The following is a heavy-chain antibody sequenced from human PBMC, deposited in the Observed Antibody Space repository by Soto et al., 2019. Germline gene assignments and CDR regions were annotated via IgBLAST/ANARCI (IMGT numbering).Heavy chain of an antibody. CDR3: AKDPSAIVVVVASPGWFDP. Sequence: GGSLRLSCAASGFTFSSYAMSWVRQAPGKGLEWVSAISGSGGSTYYAGSVKGRFTISRDNSKNTLYLQMNSLRAEDTAVYYCAKDPSAIVVVVASPGWFDPWGQGTLVTVSS. CDR1: GFTFSSYA. CDR2: ISGSGGST. J-gene: IGHJ5*02. D-gene: IGHD2-15*01. V-gene: IGHV3-23*01.